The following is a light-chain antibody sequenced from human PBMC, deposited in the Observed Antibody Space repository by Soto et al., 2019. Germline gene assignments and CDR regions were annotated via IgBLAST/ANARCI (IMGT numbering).Light chain of an antibody. Sequence: QSALTQPASVSGSPGQSITISCTGTSSDVGSYNRVSWYQQHPGKAPRLMIYAGSKRPSGVSNRFSGSKSGNTASLTISGLQAEDEADYYCCSYAGSSTPYVFGTGTKVTVL. J-gene: IGLJ1*01. CDR1: SSDVGSYNR. CDR2: AGS. CDR3: CSYAGSSTPYV. V-gene: IGLV2-23*01.